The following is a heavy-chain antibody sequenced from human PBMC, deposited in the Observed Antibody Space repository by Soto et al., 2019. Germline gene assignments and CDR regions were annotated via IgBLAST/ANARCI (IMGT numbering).Heavy chain of an antibody. CDR3: ASFIEGYPLHNFFDP. CDR1: GDSVKSSY. Sequence: SETLSLTCSVSGDSVKSSYWAWIRQSPGRALEWFGYVCDFGSTAYHPSLRGRLTISMDTSRNQISLTLRSVTIADTAVYYCASFIEGYPLHNFFDPWGEATLVTVS. CDR2: VCDFGST. J-gene: IGHJ5*02. D-gene: IGHD5-12*01. V-gene: IGHV4-59*02.